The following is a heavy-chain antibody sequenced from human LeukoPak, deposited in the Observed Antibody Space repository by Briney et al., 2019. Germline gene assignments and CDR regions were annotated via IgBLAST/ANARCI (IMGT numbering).Heavy chain of an antibody. J-gene: IGHJ4*02. Sequence: GGSLRLSCAASGFTFSDYYMSWIRQAPGKGLEWVSYISSSGSTIYYADSVKGRFTISRDNAKNSLYLQMNSLRAEDTAVYYWARAHCSGGSCWLDYWGQGTLVTVSS. V-gene: IGHV3-11*01. D-gene: IGHD2-15*01. CDR2: ISSSGSTI. CDR1: GFTFSDYY. CDR3: ARAHCSGGSCWLDY.